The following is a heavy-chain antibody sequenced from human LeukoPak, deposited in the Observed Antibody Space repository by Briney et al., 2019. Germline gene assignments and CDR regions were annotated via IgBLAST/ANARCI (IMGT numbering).Heavy chain of an antibody. CDR3: AKDRGGYFDY. D-gene: IGHD3-10*01. J-gene: IGHJ4*02. Sequence: PGGSLRLSCAASGFTFSSYAMSWVRRAPGKGLEWVSAIVGSGGSTYYADSVKGRFAISRDNSKNTLYLQMYSLRAEDTAVYYCAKDRGGYFDYWGQGTLVTVSS. CDR2: IVGSGGST. V-gene: IGHV3-23*01. CDR1: GFTFSSYA.